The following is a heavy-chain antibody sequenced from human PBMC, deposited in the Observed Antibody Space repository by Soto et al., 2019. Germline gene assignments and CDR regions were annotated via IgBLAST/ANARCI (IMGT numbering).Heavy chain of an antibody. CDR1: GYTFTNYY. D-gene: IGHD5-18*01. V-gene: IGHV1-46*01. J-gene: IGHJ4*02. CDR3: AKKGGYSYSVHADYFDY. Sequence: ASVKVSCKAAGYTFTNYYIHWVRQAPGQGLEWMGLMKCSDGSTTYAQKLQGRVTFTRDTSANIAYMELTSLTSEDTAIYYCAKKGGYSYSVHADYFDYWGQGTLVTVSS. CDR2: MKCSDGST.